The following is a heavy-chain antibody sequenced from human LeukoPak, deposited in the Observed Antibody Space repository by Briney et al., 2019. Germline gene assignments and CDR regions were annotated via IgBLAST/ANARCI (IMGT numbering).Heavy chain of an antibody. J-gene: IGHJ5*02. V-gene: IGHV1-69-2*01. CDR3: ATQERAECFWAGHAWLDP. Sequence: VASVTVSCEVYGNTFPDYYIHWVRQAPGKGLEWVGHVDHEDRETMYAGMFKGRVTIAADRPTDTDTAYVELSNLRSEDTALYYCATQERAECFWAGHAWLDPWGQGTLVTVSS. CDR2: VDHEDRET. D-gene: IGHD6-19*01. CDR1: GNTFPDYY.